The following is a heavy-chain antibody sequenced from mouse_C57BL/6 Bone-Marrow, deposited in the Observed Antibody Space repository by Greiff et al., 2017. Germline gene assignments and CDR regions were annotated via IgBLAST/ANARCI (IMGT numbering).Heavy chain of an antibody. D-gene: IGHD3-2*02. CDR3: ASEGDSSGYPFAY. J-gene: IGHJ3*01. CDR2: IWGFGST. Sequence: VQLQQSGPGLVAPSQSLSITCTVSGFSLTSYGVDWVRQSPGKGLEWLGVIWGFGSTNYNSALKSRLSISKDNSKSQVFLKMNSLQTDDTAMYYCASEGDSSGYPFAYWGQGTLVTVSA. CDR1: GFSLTSYG. V-gene: IGHV2-6*01.